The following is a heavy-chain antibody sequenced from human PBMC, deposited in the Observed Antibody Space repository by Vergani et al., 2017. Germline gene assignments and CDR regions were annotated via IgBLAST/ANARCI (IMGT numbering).Heavy chain of an antibody. J-gene: IGHJ5*02. CDR2: IKQDGSEK. CDR1: GFTFSSYW. V-gene: IGHV3-7*01. CDR3: ARSPHGYTYGGYISQFDP. Sequence: EVQLVESGGGLVQPGGSLRLSCAASGFTFSSYWMSWVRQAPGKGLEWVANIKQDGSEKYYVDSVKGRFTISRDNAKNSLYLQMNSLRAEDTAVYFCARSPHGYTYGGYISQFDPWGQGTLVTVSS. D-gene: IGHD5-18*01.